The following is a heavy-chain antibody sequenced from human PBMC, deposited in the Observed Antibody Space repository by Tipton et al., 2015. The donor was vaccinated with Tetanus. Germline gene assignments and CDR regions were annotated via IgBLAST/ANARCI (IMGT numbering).Heavy chain of an antibody. CDR3: ARDQARGARGWNYFDY. J-gene: IGHJ4*02. CDR1: GGSISSGGYY. V-gene: IGHV4-31*02. D-gene: IGHD1-26*01. CDR2: IYCSGST. Sequence: LRLSCTVSGGSISSGGYYWSWIRQHPGKGLEWIGDIYCSGSTYYNPSLKSRVTLSVDTSKNQFSLKLNSVTAADTAVYYCARDQARGARGWNYFDYWGQGTLVTVSS.